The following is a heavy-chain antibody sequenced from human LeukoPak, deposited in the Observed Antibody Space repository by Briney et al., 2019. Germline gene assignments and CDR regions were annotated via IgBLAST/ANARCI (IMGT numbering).Heavy chain of an antibody. CDR3: ARHHLRSTWYMINWFGP. Sequence: SETLSLTCTVSGGSIISDTDYWGWIRQAPGRGLEWIGSQYYTGKTYYNPSLKSRVTISVDTSKNQISLWLTSVTAADTAVYFCARHHLRSTWYMINWFGPWGQGTLVIVSS. V-gene: IGHV4-39*01. CDR1: GGSIISDTDY. J-gene: IGHJ5*02. CDR2: QYYTGKT. D-gene: IGHD6-13*01.